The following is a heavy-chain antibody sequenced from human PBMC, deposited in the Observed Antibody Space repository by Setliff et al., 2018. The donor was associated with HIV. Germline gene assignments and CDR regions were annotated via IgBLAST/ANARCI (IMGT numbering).Heavy chain of an antibody. D-gene: IGHD1-26*01. Sequence: ASVKVSCKASGSTFNSFYIHWVRQAPGQGLERLGMINPSGGSTTYAQKFQGRVTMTSDTSTSTVYMDLSSLGSEDTAMYYCARGGQYSGDYLPRDYYMDVWGNGTTVNRLL. CDR1: GSTFNSFY. J-gene: IGHJ6*03. CDR2: INPSGGST. V-gene: IGHV1-46*02. CDR3: ARGGQYSGDYLPRDYYMDV.